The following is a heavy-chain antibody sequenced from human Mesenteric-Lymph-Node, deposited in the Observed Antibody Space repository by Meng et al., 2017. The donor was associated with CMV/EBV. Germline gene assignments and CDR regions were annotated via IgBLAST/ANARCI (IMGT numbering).Heavy chain of an antibody. V-gene: IGHV2-5*02. Sequence: QITLKESGPTLVKPTQTLTLTGTFSGFSLSTSGVGGGWIRQPPGKALEWLALIYWDDDKRYSPSLKSRLTITKGTSKNQVVLTMTNMDPVDTATYYCAHSSGIAAAGPFYFDYWGQGTLVTVSS. CDR1: GFSLSTSGVG. D-gene: IGHD6-13*01. CDR2: IYWDDDK. CDR3: AHSSGIAAAGPFYFDY. J-gene: IGHJ4*02.